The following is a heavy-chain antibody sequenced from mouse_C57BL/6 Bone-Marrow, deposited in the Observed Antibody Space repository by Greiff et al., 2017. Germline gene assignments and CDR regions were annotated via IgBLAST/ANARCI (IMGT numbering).Heavy chain of an antibody. Sequence: QVQLKPSGAELAQPGASVKLSCKASGYTFPSYWMHWVKQRPGQGLQWIGYINPSSGYTKYNQKFNDKATLTADKSSSTAYMQLSSLTYEDSAVYYCASLITTVVAPYAMDYWGQGTSVTVSS. CDR1: GYTFPSYW. J-gene: IGHJ4*01. V-gene: IGHV1-7*01. D-gene: IGHD1-1*01. CDR2: INPSSGYT. CDR3: ASLITTVVAPYAMDY.